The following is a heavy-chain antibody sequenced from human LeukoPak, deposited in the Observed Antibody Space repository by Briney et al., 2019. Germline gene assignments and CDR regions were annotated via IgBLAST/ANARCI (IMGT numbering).Heavy chain of an antibody. CDR1: GYNFTSYW. V-gene: IGHV5-51*01. J-gene: IGHJ3*01. CDR3: ARGHHVVVATATWASDAFDL. Sequence: GESLKISCKGSGYNFTSYWIGWVRQMPGKGLEWMGIIYPGDSDSRLSPSLQGQVTISADKSISTAYLQWNGLKASDTAMYYCARGHHVVVATATWASDAFDLWGQGTMVIVSS. D-gene: IGHD2-21*02. CDR2: IYPGDSDS.